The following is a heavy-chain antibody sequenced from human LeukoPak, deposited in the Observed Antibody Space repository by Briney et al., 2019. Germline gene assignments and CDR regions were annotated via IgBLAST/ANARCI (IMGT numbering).Heavy chain of an antibody. J-gene: IGHJ1*01. CDR3: ARARRVQVVSAAESAEYFQH. Sequence: ASVKVSCKASGYTFTYYGISWVRQAPGQGIEWMGWISAYNGNINYAQKFQGRVAMTTDTSTSTAYMELKSLRSDDTAVYYCARARRVQVVSAAESAEYFQHWGQGTLVTVSS. D-gene: IGHD2-2*01. V-gene: IGHV1-18*01. CDR2: ISAYNGNI. CDR1: GYTFTYYG.